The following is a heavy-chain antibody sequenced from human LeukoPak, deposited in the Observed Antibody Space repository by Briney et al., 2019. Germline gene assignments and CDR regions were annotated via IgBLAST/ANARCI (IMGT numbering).Heavy chain of an antibody. D-gene: IGHD1-26*01. CDR3: ARLGQGIVGARAFDY. CDR2: IYYSGST. Sequence: PSETLSLTCTVSGGSISNYYWGWIRQPPGKGLEWIGSIYYSGSTYYNPSLKSRVTISVDTSKNQFSLKLSSVTAADTAVYYCARLGQGIVGARAFDYWGQGTLVTVSS. J-gene: IGHJ4*02. V-gene: IGHV4-39*01. CDR1: GGSISNYY.